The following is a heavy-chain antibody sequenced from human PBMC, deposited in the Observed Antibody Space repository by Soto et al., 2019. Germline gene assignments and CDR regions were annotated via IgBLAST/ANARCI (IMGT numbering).Heavy chain of an antibody. V-gene: IGHV1-69*02. Sequence: QVQLVQSGAEVKKPGSSVKVSCKASGGTFSSYTISWVRQAPGQGIEWMGRIIPILGIANYAQKFQGRVTLTADKSTRTAYMELSSLRSEDTAVYYCARGAVAGTDYYYGMDVWGQGTTVTVSS. J-gene: IGHJ6*02. D-gene: IGHD6-19*01. CDR1: GGTFSSYT. CDR3: ARGAVAGTDYYYGMDV. CDR2: IIPILGIA.